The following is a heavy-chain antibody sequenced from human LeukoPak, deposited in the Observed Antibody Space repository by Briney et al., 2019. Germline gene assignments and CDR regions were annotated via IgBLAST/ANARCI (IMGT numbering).Heavy chain of an antibody. Sequence: ASMKVSCKASGYTFTSYYMHWVRQAPGQGLEWMGIISPSGGSTSYAQKFQGRVTMTRDTSISTAYMELSRLRSDDTAVYYCARGPTVYCGGDCYPSDYFDYWGQGTLVTISS. J-gene: IGHJ4*02. CDR2: ISPSGGST. V-gene: IGHV1-46*01. CDR1: GYTFTSYY. D-gene: IGHD2-21*02. CDR3: ARGPTVYCGGDCYPSDYFDY.